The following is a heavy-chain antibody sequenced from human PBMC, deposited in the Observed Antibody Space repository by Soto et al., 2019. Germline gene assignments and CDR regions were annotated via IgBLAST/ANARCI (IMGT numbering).Heavy chain of an antibody. CDR3: ATDHDSSGYYNYYYYGMDV. D-gene: IGHD3-22*01. CDR1: GGTFSSYA. V-gene: IGHV1-69*06. CDR2: IIPIFGTA. Sequence: QVQLVQSGAEVKKPGSSVKVSCKASGGTFSSYAISWVRQAPGQGLEWMGGIIPIFGTANYAQKFQGRVTITADKSTSTAYMELSSLRSEDTAVYYCATDHDSSGYYNYYYYGMDVWGQGTTVTVSS. J-gene: IGHJ6*02.